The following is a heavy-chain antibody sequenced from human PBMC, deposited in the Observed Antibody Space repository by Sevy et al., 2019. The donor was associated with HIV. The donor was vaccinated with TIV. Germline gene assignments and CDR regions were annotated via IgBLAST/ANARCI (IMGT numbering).Heavy chain of an antibody. V-gene: IGHV3-30*14. Sequence: GGFLRLSCAASGFTFSDYSMHWVRQAPGKGLEWVAVISYDGRNYKYNVDSVKGRFTISRDNSKNTLFLQMNSLRAEDSAIYYCARDRGELLHSAFDYWGQGTLVTVSS. CDR2: ISYDGRNYK. CDR3: ARDRGELLHSAFDY. D-gene: IGHD1-26*01. J-gene: IGHJ4*02. CDR1: GFTFSDYS.